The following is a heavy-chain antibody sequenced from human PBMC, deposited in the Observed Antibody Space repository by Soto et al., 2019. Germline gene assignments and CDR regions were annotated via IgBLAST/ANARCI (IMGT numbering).Heavy chain of an antibody. J-gene: IGHJ5*02. CDR1: GGSFSGYY. D-gene: IGHD2-2*01. Sequence: QVQLQQWGAGLLKPSETLSLTCAVYGGSFSGYYWSWIRQPPGKGLEWIGEINHSGSTNYNPSLKSRVTISVDSSKNQFSLTLSFVTAADTAGYDCARAIVVVPAAPNWFDPWGQGTLVTVSS. V-gene: IGHV4-34*01. CDR2: INHSGST. CDR3: ARAIVVVPAAPNWFDP.